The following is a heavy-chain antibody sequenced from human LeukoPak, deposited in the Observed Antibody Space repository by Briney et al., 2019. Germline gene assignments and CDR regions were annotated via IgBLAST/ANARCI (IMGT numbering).Heavy chain of an antibody. D-gene: IGHD3-3*01. CDR1: GVSFSGYY. CDR3: ARGLYLYYDLWSGKPRSMNWFDP. J-gene: IGHJ5*02. V-gene: IGHV4-34*01. CDR2: INHSGST. Sequence: PSETLSLTCAVYGVSFSGYYWSWIRQPPGKGLEWIGEINHSGSTNYNPSLKSRVTISVDTSKNQFSLKLSSVTAADTAVHYCARGLYLYYDLWSGKPRSMNWFDPWGQGTLVTVSS.